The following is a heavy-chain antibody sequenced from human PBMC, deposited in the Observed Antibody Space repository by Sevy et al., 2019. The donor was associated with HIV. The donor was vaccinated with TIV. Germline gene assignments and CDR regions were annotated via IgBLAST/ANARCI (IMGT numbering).Heavy chain of an antibody. CDR1: GVSVSPYY. Sequence: SETLSLTCTVSGVSVSPYYWAWIRPPPGKGLECVAFRGSTNYNPALKSRATTSVDTSKNQFSLKLSSVTAADTAIYYCAIGGPNQQQLDYFDHWGQGTLVTVSS. V-gene: IGHV4-59*02. J-gene: IGHJ4*02. CDR2: RGST. CDR3: AIGGPNQQQLDYFDH. D-gene: IGHD1-1*01.